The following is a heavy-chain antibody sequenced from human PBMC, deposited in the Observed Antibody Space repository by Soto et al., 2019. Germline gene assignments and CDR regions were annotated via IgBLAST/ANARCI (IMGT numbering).Heavy chain of an antibody. CDR1: GGSISSSSYY. V-gene: IGHV4-39*02. D-gene: IGHD2-8*01. J-gene: IGHJ4*01. CDR3: ARDRLLYGGSVSYFDY. CDR2: IYYSGST. Sequence: SETLSLTCTVSGGSISSSSYYWGWIRQPPGKGLEWIGSIYYSGSTYYNPSLKSRVTISVDTSKNQFSLKLSSVTAADTAVYYCARDRLLYGGSVSYFDYWGHGTLVTVSS.